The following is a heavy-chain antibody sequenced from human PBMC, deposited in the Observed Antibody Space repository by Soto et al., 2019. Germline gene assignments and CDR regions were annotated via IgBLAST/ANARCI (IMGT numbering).Heavy chain of an antibody. CDR3: ARQPTTGDTDLWFDP. Sequence: SETLSLTCSVSGGSLSTYYWSWIRQPPGKGLEWIGYVYHTGSTNYSPSLASRVTVSVDTSKNEFSLRLRSGTAADTAVYYCARQPTTGDTDLWFDPWGQGTLVTVSS. J-gene: IGHJ5*02. CDR2: VYHTGST. V-gene: IGHV4-59*08. D-gene: IGHD2-21*01. CDR1: GGSLSTYY.